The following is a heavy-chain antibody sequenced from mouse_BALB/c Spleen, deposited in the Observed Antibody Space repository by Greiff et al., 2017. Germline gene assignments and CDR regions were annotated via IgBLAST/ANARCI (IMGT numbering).Heavy chain of an antibody. D-gene: IGHD2-4*01. CDR2: INPSTGYT. CDR3: EGGLRRDFDY. V-gene: IGHV1-7*01. J-gene: IGHJ2*01. CDR1: GYTFTSYW. Sequence: QVHVKQSGAELAKPGASVKMSCKASGYTFTSYWMHWVKQRPGQGLEWIGYINPSTGYTEYNQKFKDKATLTADKSSSTAYMQLSSLTSEDSAVYYCEGGLRRDFDYWGQGTTLTVSS.